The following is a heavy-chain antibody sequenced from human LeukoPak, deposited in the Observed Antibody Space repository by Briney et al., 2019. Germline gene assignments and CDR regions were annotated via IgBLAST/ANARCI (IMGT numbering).Heavy chain of an antibody. V-gene: IGHV4-39*01. Sequence: SETLSLTCTVSGGSISSSSYYWGWIRQPPGKGLEWIGSIYYSGSTYYNPSLKSRVTISVDTPKNQFSLKLSSVTAADTAVYYCARGGVVVPAAIRSWFDPWGQGTLVTVSS. CDR3: ARGGVVVPAAIRSWFDP. CDR2: IYYSGST. J-gene: IGHJ5*02. D-gene: IGHD2-2*02. CDR1: GGSISSSSYY.